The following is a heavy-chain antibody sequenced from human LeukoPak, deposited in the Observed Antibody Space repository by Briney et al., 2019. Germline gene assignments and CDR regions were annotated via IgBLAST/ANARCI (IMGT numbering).Heavy chain of an antibody. Sequence: ASVKVSCKASGGTFSSYAISWVRQAPGQGLEWMGGIIPIFGTANYAQKFQGRVTITADESTSTAYMELSSLRSEDTAVYYCARDGRRVGQWSLRCWGQGTLVTVSS. V-gene: IGHV1-69*13. J-gene: IGHJ4*02. CDR1: GGTFSSYA. D-gene: IGHD2-15*01. CDR3: ARDGRRVGQWSLRC. CDR2: IIPIFGTA.